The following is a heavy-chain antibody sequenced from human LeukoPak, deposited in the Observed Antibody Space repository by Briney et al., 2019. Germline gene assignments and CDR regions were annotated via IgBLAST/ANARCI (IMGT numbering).Heavy chain of an antibody. D-gene: IGHD3-10*01. CDR1: GFTFTNAW. CDR2: IKSKTDGSTT. J-gene: IGHJ4*02. Sequence: PGGSLRLSCAASGFTFTNAWMSWVRQAPGKGLEWVGRIKSKTDGSTTDYAPPVKGRFTISRDDSKNTLYLQMNSLKTEDTAVYYCTTKLLWFGRGADYWGQGTLVTVSS. V-gene: IGHV3-15*01. CDR3: TTKLLWFGRGADY.